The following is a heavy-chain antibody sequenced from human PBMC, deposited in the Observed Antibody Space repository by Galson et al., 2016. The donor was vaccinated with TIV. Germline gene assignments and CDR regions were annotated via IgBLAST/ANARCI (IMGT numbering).Heavy chain of an antibody. Sequence: SVKVSCKASGVTFSYFAFSWVRQAPGQGLEWMGGIVPMFGTTNCAQKFQGRVPISADESTTTAYLALSSLRSEDTAVYYCASGRGIYDSSGYFLFDHWGQGTLVTVSS. CDR3: ASGRGIYDSSGYFLFDH. V-gene: IGHV1-69*13. D-gene: IGHD3-22*01. CDR2: IVPMFGTT. CDR1: GVTFSYFA. J-gene: IGHJ5*02.